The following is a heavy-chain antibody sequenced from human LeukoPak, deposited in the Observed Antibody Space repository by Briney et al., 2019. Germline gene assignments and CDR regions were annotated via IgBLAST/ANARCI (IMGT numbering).Heavy chain of an antibody. V-gene: IGHV1-18*01. J-gene: IGHJ4*02. D-gene: IGHD3-10*01. CDR1: GYTFTSYG. CDR3: ARGRITMVRGVISVYYFDY. Sequence: SVKVSCKASGYTFTSYGISWVRQAPGQGLEWMGWISAYNGNTNYAQKLQGRVTMTTDTSTSTAYMELRSLRSDDTAVYYCARGRITMVRGVISVYYFDYWGQGTLVTVSS. CDR2: ISAYNGNT.